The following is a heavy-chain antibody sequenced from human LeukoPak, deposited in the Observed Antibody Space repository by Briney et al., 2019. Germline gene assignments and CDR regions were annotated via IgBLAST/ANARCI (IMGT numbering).Heavy chain of an antibody. Sequence: GGSLRLSCAASGFTFSSYAMHWVRQAPGKGLEWVAVISYDGSNKYYADSVKGRFTISRDNSKNTLYLQMNSLRVEDTAMYYCARDRAAKARIGGMDVWGQGTTVTVSS. J-gene: IGHJ6*02. D-gene: IGHD5-12*01. CDR1: GFTFSSYA. V-gene: IGHV3-30-3*01. CDR3: ARDRAAKARIGGMDV. CDR2: ISYDGSNK.